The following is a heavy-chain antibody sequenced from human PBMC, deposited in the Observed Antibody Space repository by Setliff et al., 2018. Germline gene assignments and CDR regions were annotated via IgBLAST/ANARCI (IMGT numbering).Heavy chain of an antibody. D-gene: IGHD2-2*01. CDR3: ARSCSSTSCPGAFDI. J-gene: IGHJ3*02. Sequence: GESLKISCKGSGYSFTSYWIGWVRQMPGKGLEWMGIIFPGDSDTRYSPSFQGQVTISADKSISTAYLQWSSLKASDTAMFYCARSCSSTSCPGAFDIWGQGTMVTVSS. CDR1: GYSFTSYW. V-gene: IGHV5-51*01. CDR2: IFPGDSDT.